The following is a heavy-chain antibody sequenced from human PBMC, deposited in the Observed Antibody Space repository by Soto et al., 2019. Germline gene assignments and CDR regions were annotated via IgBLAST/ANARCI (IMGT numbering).Heavy chain of an antibody. J-gene: IGHJ6*02. Sequence: SETLSLTCAVSGASVSGQYWSWTRQPPGKGLEWVGEIIPTGSTNYNPSLKSRVTISVDTSKNQFSLKLTSVTAADTAVYYCSRGHEVRATFYYHYAMDVWGQGTTVTVSS. D-gene: IGHD3-10*01. V-gene: IGHV4-34*01. CDR2: IIPTGST. CDR1: GASVSGQY. CDR3: SRGHEVRATFYYHYAMDV.